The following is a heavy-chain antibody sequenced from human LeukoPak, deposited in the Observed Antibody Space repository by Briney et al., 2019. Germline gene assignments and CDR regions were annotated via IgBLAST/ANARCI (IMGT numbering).Heavy chain of an antibody. CDR2: IYPGGSET. CDR3: ARASRDGYNQNFDH. CDR1: GYSFSSYW. V-gene: IGHV5-51*01. J-gene: IGHJ4*02. Sequence: GESLKISCKGLGYSFSSYWNAWVRQRRGKGLECMGIIYPGGSETRYEPSFHGQVTISADMSTSTAYLQWSSLRASDTAMYYCARASRDGYNQNFDHWGQGTLVTVSS. D-gene: IGHD5-24*01.